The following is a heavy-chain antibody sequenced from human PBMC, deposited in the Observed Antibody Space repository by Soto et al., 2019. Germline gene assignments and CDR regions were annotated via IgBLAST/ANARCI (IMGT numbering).Heavy chain of an antibody. CDR2: FDPEDGET. Sequence: ASVKVSCKXSGYTLTELSMHWVRQAPGKGLEWMGGFDPEDGETIYAQKFQGRVTMTEDTSTDTAYMELSSLRSEDTAVYYCAAGWELLTAPQFDYWGQGTLVTVSS. CDR3: AAGWELLTAPQFDY. V-gene: IGHV1-24*01. CDR1: GYTLTELS. J-gene: IGHJ4*02. D-gene: IGHD1-26*01.